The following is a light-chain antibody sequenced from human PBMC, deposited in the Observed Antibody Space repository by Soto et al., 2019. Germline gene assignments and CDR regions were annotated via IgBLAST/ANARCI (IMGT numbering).Light chain of an antibody. Sequence: SVLTQPRSVSGSPGQSVAISCTGTSSDVGGYNYVSWYQQHPGKVPKLIIFDVYKRPSGVPDRFSGSKSGSTASLTISGLQADDEADYYCCSYAGGFYVVGTGTKLTVL. CDR3: CSYAGGFYV. V-gene: IGLV2-11*01. J-gene: IGLJ1*01. CDR2: DVY. CDR1: SSDVGGYNY.